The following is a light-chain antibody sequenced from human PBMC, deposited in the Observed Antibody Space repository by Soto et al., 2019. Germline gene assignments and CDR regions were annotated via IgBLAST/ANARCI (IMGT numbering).Light chain of an antibody. V-gene: IGLV2-23*01. CDR1: SSDVGSYNL. CDR2: EGS. J-gene: IGLJ2*01. Sequence: LTQPASVSGSPGQSITISCTGTSSDVGSYNLVSWYQQHPGKAPKLMIYEGSKRPSGVSNRFSGSKSGNTASLTISGLQAEDEADYYCCSYAGSSTYVVFGGGTQLTVL. CDR3: CSYAGSSTYVV.